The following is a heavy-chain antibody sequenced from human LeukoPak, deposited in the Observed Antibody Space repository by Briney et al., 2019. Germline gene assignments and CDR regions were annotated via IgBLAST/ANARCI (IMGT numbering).Heavy chain of an antibody. J-gene: IGHJ4*02. D-gene: IGHD3-3*01. Sequence: ASAKVSCKASGYTFTGYYMHWVRQAPGQGLEWMGWINPNSGGTNYAQKFQGRVTMTRDTSISTAYMELSRLRSDDTAVYYCARWVNKAWSFDYWGQGTLVTVSS. V-gene: IGHV1-2*02. CDR2: INPNSGGT. CDR3: ARWVNKAWSFDY. CDR1: GYTFTGYY.